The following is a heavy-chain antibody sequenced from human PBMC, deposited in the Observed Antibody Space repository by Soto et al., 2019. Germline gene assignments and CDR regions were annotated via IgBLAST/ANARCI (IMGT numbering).Heavy chain of an antibody. J-gene: IGHJ4*02. D-gene: IGHD5-12*01. V-gene: IGHV3-30*18. CDR1: GFTFGDYA. CDR3: AKDADIVATISLLFDY. CDR2: ISYNGGNK. Sequence: GGSLRLSCAASGFTFGDYAMSWVRQAPGKGLEWVSVISYNGGNKYYADSVKGRFTISRDNSKNTLYLQMNSLRAEDTAVYYCAKDADIVATISLLFDYWGQGTLVTVSS.